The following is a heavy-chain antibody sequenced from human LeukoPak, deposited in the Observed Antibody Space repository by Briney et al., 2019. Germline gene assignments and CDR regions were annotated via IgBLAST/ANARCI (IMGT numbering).Heavy chain of an antibody. V-gene: IGHV3-23*01. Sequence: GGSLRLSCAASGFTFSGYAMNWVRQAPGKGLEWVSAISGTGSRTYYADSVKGRFTISRDNSKNTLYLQMKSLRVEHTARYYCAKGLTGYSNYGMDVWGQGTTVTVSS. J-gene: IGHJ6*02. CDR2: ISGTGSRT. CDR1: GFTFSGYA. D-gene: IGHD3-9*01. CDR3: AKGLTGYSNYGMDV.